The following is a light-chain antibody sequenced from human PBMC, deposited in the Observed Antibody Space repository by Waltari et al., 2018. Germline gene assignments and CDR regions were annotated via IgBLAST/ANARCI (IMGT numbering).Light chain of an antibody. CDR2: KDS. Sequence: SYELTQPPSVSVSPGQTARITCSGDALPKQYAYWYQQKPGQAPVLVIDKDSWRPSGIPERLSGSSSGTTVTLTISGVQAEDEADYYCQSADSSGTYVVFGGGTKLTVL. V-gene: IGLV3-25*03. J-gene: IGLJ2*01. CDR1: ALPKQY. CDR3: QSADSSGTYVV.